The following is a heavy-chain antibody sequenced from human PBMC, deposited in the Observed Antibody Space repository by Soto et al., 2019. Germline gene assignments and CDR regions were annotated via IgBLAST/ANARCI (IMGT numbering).Heavy chain of an antibody. Sequence: QVQLVQSGAEVKKPGASVKVSCKASGYTFTSYGISWVRQAPGQGLEWMGWISAYNGNTNYAQKLEGRVTMTTDTSTSTAYMELRSLSSDDTAVYYCARGGPGTGRYYYYYMDVWGKGTTVTVSS. CDR3: ARGGPGTGRYYYYYMDV. J-gene: IGHJ6*03. V-gene: IGHV1-18*01. CDR1: GYTFTSYG. D-gene: IGHD1-1*01. CDR2: ISAYNGNT.